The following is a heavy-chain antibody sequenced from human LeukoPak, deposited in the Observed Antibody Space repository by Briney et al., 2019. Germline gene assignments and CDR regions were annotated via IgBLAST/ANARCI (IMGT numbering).Heavy chain of an antibody. CDR3: AKGAGGFSYYNWFDP. J-gene: IGHJ5*02. CDR1: GGSFSGYY. Sequence: MSSETLSLTCAVYGGSFSGYYWSWIRQPPGKGLEWIGEINHSGSTNYNPSLESRVTISVDTSKNQFSLKLASVTAADTAIYYCAKGAGGFSYYNWFDPWGQGTLVTVSS. CDR2: INHSGST. D-gene: IGHD5-18*01. V-gene: IGHV4-34*01.